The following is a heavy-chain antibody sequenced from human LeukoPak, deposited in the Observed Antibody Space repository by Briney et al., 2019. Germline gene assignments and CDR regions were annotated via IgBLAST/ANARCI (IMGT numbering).Heavy chain of an antibody. CDR2: IYHSGST. CDR3: ARGGGMGDFDY. V-gene: IGHV4-30-2*01. CDR1: GGSISSGDYS. J-gene: IGHJ4*02. Sequence: PSETLSLTCAVFGGSISSGDYSWSWIRQPPGKGLERIGYIYHSGSTYYNPSLKSRVTISVDRSKNQFSLKLSSVTAADTAVYYCARGGGMGDFDYWGQGTLVTVSS. D-gene: IGHD3-16*01.